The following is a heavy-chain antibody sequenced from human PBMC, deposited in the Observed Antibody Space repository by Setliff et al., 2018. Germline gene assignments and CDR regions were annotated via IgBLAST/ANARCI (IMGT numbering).Heavy chain of an antibody. CDR3: AREEPYSSSWSWFDP. CDR1: GYSISSGYY. Sequence: SETLSLTCAVSGYSISSGYYWGWIRQPPGKGLEWIGSLYHSGTTYYNPSLKSRVTISVDTSKNQFSLKLSSVTAADTAVYYCAREEPYSSSWSWFDPWGQGTLVTAPQ. J-gene: IGHJ5*02. V-gene: IGHV4-38-2*02. D-gene: IGHD6-13*01. CDR2: LYHSGTT.